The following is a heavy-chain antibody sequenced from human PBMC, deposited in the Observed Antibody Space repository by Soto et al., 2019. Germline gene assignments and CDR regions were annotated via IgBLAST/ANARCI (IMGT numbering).Heavy chain of an antibody. CDR2: MNPNSGNT. CDR1: GYTFTSYD. J-gene: IGHJ5*02. CDR3: ARVLRITIFAFDP. Sequence: ASVKVSCKASGYTFTSYDINWVRQATGQGLEWMGWMNPNSGNTGYAQKFQGRVTMTRNTSISTAYMELSSLRSEDTAVYYCARVLRITIFAFDPWGQGTLVTVSS. D-gene: IGHD3-3*01. V-gene: IGHV1-8*01.